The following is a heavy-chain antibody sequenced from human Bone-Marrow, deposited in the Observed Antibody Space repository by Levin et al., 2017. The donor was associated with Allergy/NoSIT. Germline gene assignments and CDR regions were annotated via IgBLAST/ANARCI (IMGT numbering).Heavy chain of an antibody. V-gene: IGHV3-23*01. CDR1: GFTFYTSA. Sequence: PGGSLRLSCTASGFTFYTSAMTWVRQAPGKALGWVSAIGGSGVITSYADSVKGRFTVSRDNSKNMLFLQMDSLRVEDTAFYYCAKGSSGWFQEMDSWGQGILVTVSS. D-gene: IGHD6-19*01. CDR2: IGGSGVIT. CDR3: AKGSSGWFQEMDS. J-gene: IGHJ4*02.